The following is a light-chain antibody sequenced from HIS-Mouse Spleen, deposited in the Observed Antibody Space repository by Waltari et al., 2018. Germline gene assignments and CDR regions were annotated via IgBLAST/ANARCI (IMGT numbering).Light chain of an antibody. J-gene: IGLJ3*02. Sequence: QSALTQPASVSGSPGQSITISCTGTSSEVGSYNLVSWYQQHPGNAPKLMIYEGSQRPSVVSNRFSGCKSGNTAFLTISGLQAEDEADYYCCSDAGSSTWVFGGGTKLTVL. CDR2: EGS. CDR3: CSDAGSSTWV. V-gene: IGLV2-23*01. CDR1: SSEVGSYNL.